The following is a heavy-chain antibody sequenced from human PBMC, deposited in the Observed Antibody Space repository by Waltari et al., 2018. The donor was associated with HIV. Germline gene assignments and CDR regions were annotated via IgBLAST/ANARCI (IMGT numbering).Heavy chain of an antibody. CDR3: ARGFWSGSRGGFDY. CDR2: INTNTGNP. V-gene: IGHV7-4-1*02. Sequence: QVQLVQSGSGLKKPGASVKVSCKASGYTFNTYAMNWVRQAPGQGLEWMGWINTNTGNPAYAQGFTGRFVFSLDTSVSTAYLQISSLKAEDTVVYYCARGFWSGSRGGFDYWGQGTLVTVSS. CDR1: GYTFNTYA. D-gene: IGHD3-3*01. J-gene: IGHJ4*02.